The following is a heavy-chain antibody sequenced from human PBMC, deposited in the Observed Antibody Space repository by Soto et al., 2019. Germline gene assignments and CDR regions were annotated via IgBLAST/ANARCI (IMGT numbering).Heavy chain of an antibody. CDR2: INAGYGNT. D-gene: IGHD7-27*01. CDR3: ARDTGDGTFDF. CDR1: GYTFSSYA. J-gene: IGHJ4*02. Sequence: ASVEVSCRASGYTFSSYAMHWVRQAPGQRLEWMGWINAGYGNTKSSQKFQDRVTISRDTSASTAYMELTSLRSEDTAVYYCARDTGDGTFDFWGQGTLVTVSS. V-gene: IGHV1-3*01.